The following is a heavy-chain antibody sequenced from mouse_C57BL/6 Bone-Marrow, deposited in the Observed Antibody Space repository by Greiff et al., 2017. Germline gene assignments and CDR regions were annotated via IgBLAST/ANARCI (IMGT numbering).Heavy chain of an antibody. CDR3: AIHYYRSSYDYSMDY. CDR2: IWSGGST. Sequence: VTLVESGPGLVQPSQSLSITCTVSGFSLTSYGVHWVRQSPGKGLEWLGVIWSGGSTDYNAAFMSRLSITKEHSKSQVFFKMNSLQADDTAIYXCAIHYYRSSYDYSMDYLGQGTSVTVSS. CDR1: GFSLTSYG. D-gene: IGHD1-1*01. J-gene: IGHJ4*01. V-gene: IGHV2-5*01.